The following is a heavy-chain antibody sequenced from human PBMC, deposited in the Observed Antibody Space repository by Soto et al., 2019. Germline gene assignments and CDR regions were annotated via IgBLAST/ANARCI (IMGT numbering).Heavy chain of an antibody. CDR2: ISAYNGNT. CDR1: GYTFTSYG. D-gene: IGHD3-22*01. J-gene: IGHJ3*02. Sequence: QVQLVQSGAEVKKPGASVKVSCKASGYTFTSYGISWVRQAPGQGLEWMGWISAYNGNTNYAQKLQGRVTMTTDTSTSTAYMELRSLRSEDTAVYYCAIGQYYYDSSGYYYPDAFDIWGQGTMVTVSS. V-gene: IGHV1-18*01. CDR3: AIGQYYYDSSGYYYPDAFDI.